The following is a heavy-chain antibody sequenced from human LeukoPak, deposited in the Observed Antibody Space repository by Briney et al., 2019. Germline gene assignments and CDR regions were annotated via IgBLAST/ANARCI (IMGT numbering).Heavy chain of an antibody. CDR2: IYNGGST. J-gene: IGHJ6*02. D-gene: IGHD3-9*01. V-gene: IGHV3-53*01. CDR3: TRDLMDYDVSTGLHHYYMDV. Sequence: GGSLRLSCAASGFTVSRNFMTWVRQAPGKGLEWVSVIYNGGSTNYADSVKGRFSISRDNAKNTLYLQMNTLRVEDTAVYYCTRDLMDYDVSTGLHHYYMDVWGQGTTVTVSS. CDR1: GFTVSRNF.